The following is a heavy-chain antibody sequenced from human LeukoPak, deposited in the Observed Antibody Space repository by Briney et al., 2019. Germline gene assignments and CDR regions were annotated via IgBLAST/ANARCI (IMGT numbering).Heavy chain of an antibody. D-gene: IGHD5-12*01. J-gene: IGHJ4*02. CDR3: VRYSRYSGLDFDC. V-gene: IGHV3-7*03. CDR2: IKPDGSDK. Sequence: GGSLRLSCVTSGFTINNYWTSWIRQAPGKGLEWVANIKPDGSDKHYVYSVSGRFTISSNSTNNFLYLQMKSLRAEDTGVYYCVRYSRYSGLDFDCWGEGTMVSVS. CDR1: GFTINNYW.